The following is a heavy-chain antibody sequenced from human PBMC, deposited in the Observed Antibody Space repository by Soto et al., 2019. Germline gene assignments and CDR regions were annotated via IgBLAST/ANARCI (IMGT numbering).Heavy chain of an antibody. Sequence: PGGSLRLSCAASGFTFSSYAMSWVRQAPGKGLGWVSAISDSGGSTYYADSVNGRFTISRDNSKNTLYLQMNSLRAEDTAVYYFAKDKFYWTPPLAGRFGPFDYWGQGTLVTVSS. CDR3: AKDKFYWTPPLAGRFGPFDY. D-gene: IGHD6-19*01. CDR1: GFTFSSYA. V-gene: IGHV3-23*01. J-gene: IGHJ4*02. CDR2: ISDSGGST.